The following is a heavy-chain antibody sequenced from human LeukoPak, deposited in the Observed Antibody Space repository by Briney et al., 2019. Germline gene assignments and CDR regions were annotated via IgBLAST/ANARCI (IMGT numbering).Heavy chain of an antibody. Sequence: ASVKVSCKASGYTFTGYYMHWVRQAPGQGLEWMGWINPNSGGTNYAQKFQGRVTMTRDTSISTAYMELSRLRSDDTAAYYCARISIPCTNGVCPRWVDVWGQGTTVTVSS. CDR2: INPNSGGT. J-gene: IGHJ6*02. CDR1: GYTFTGYY. D-gene: IGHD2-8*01. CDR3: ARISIPCTNGVCPRWVDV. V-gene: IGHV1-2*02.